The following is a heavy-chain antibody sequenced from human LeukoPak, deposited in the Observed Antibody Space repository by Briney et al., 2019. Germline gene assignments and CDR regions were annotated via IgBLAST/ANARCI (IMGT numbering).Heavy chain of an antibody. CDR1: GFSFKDYN. V-gene: IGHV3-30*03. CDR3: ASEQWLDY. CDR2: ITYDGSNK. D-gene: IGHD6-19*01. Sequence: GGSLRLSCAASGFSFKDYNIHWVRQAPGKGLEWVAVITYDGSNKYYTDSVKGRFTISRDNSKSTLYLQMNSLRAEDTAVYYCASEQWLDYWGQGTLVTVSS. J-gene: IGHJ4*02.